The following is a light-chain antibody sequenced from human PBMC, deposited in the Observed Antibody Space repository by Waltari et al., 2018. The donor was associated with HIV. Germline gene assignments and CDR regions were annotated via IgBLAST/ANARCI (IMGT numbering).Light chain of an antibody. CDR2: EVS. Sequence: QSALTQPASVSGSPGQSIAISCTGSTSDIGSYNYVSWFQQHPGQAPKLIIFEVSNRPSGVSNRFSGSKSGNTASLTISGLQAEDEADYYCSTYTGRGTDTVLFAGGTKLTVL. J-gene: IGLJ2*01. CDR3: STYTGRGTDTVL. CDR1: TSDIGSYNY. V-gene: IGLV2-14*01.